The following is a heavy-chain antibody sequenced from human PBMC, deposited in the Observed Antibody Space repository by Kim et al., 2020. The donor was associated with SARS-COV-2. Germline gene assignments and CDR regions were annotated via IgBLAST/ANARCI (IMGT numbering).Heavy chain of an antibody. J-gene: IGHJ4*02. CDR3: ATAGGYYLPFDY. Sequence: GGSLRLSCAASGFTFSNYAMHWVRQAPVKGLEWVSVISYDGSNKYYADSVKGRFTISRDNSKNTLYLQMSSLRAEDTAVYYCATAGGYYLPFDYWGQGTLVTVSS. V-gene: IGHV3-30-3*01. D-gene: IGHD3-22*01. CDR1: GFTFSNYA. CDR2: ISYDGSNK.